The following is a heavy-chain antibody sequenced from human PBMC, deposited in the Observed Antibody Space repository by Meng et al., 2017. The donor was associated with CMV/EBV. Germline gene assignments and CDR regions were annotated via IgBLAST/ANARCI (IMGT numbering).Heavy chain of an antibody. Sequence: GESLKISCAASGFTFSSYAMSWVRQAPGKGLEWVSSISSSSTIYYADSVKGRFTISRDNAKNSLYLQMNSLRAEDTAVYYCARGITMIVVVIAPNAFDIWGQGTMVTVSS. CDR1: GFTFSSYA. J-gene: IGHJ3*02. V-gene: IGHV3-69-1*02. CDR3: ARGITMIVVVIAPNAFDI. D-gene: IGHD3-22*01. CDR2: ISSSSTI.